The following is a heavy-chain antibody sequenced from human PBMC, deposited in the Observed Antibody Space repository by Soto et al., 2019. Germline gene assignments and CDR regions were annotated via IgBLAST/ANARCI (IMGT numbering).Heavy chain of an antibody. D-gene: IGHD4-17*01. Sequence: QVQLVQSGAEVKKPGSSVKVSCKTFRGTFTNYAITWVRQAPGQGLEWMGRILPILGTPNYAQNFQGRVTITGHGARSTAHMHMSSLRSDDTAVYSCARGPYSDYGPHDGMDVWGQGTTVTVSS. V-gene: IGHV1-69*11. CDR3: ARGPYSDYGPHDGMDV. J-gene: IGHJ6*02. CDR1: RGTFTNYA. CDR2: ILPILGTP.